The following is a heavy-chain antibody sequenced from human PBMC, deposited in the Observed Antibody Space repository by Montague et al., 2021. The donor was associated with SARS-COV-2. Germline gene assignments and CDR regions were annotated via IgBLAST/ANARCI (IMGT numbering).Heavy chain of an antibody. J-gene: IGHJ4*02. Sequence: SETLSLTCTVSGGSISSYYWSWIRQPPGKGLEWIGYIYYSGSTNYNPSLMSRVTISVDTSKNQFSLKLTSVTAADTAVYYCARGRDGYYHRSALFDYWGQGTLVTVSS. D-gene: IGHD3-22*01. V-gene: IGHV4-59*01. CDR2: IYYSGST. CDR1: GGSISSYY. CDR3: ARGRDGYYHRSALFDY.